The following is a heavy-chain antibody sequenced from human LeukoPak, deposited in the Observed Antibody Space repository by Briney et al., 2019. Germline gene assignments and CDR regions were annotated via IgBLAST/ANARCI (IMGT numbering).Heavy chain of an antibody. Sequence: PGGSLRLSCAASGFTFSSYAMSWVRQAPGKGLEWVSAISGSGGSTYYADSVKGRFTISRDNSKNTLYLQMNSLRAEDTAVYYCAKRVQYISSWYYFDYWGQGTLVTVSS. CDR2: ISGSGGST. V-gene: IGHV3-23*01. D-gene: IGHD6-13*01. CDR3: AKRVQYISSWYYFDY. J-gene: IGHJ4*02. CDR1: GFTFSSYA.